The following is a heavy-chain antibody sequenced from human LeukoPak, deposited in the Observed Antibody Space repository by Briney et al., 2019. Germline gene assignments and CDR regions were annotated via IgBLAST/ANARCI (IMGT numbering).Heavy chain of an antibody. J-gene: IGHJ4*02. CDR1: GFTFSTYE. CDR2: ISRSGNLR. V-gene: IGHV3-48*03. Sequence: PGGSLRLSCVASGFTFSTYEMNWVRQAPGKGLEWLSYISRSGNLREYADSVKGRFTISRDNSKNTLYLQMNSLRAEDTAVYYCAKLGSSWYYFDYWGQGTLVTVSS. D-gene: IGHD6-13*01. CDR3: AKLGSSWYYFDY.